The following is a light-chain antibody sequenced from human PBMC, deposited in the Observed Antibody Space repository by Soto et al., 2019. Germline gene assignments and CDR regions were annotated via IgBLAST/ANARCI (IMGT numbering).Light chain of an antibody. Sequence: QSVLTQPASVSGSPGQSITISCTGTSGDVGGYNYVSWYQQHPGKAPKLMIYEVSKRPSGVPDRFSGSKSGNTASLTVSGLQAEDEADYYCSSYAGSNNYVFGTGTKVTVL. CDR2: EVS. CDR1: SGDVGGYNY. CDR3: SSYAGSNNYV. V-gene: IGLV2-8*01. J-gene: IGLJ1*01.